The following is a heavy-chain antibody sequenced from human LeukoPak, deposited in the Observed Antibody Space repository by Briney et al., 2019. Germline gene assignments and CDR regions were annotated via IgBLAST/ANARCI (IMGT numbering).Heavy chain of an antibody. D-gene: IGHD3-9*01. Sequence: SETLSLTCTVSGVSISSVGYYWSWIRQYPGKGLEWIGYISYSGNTYYNPSLKSRVSISVDTSKNQFSLKLSSVTAADTAVYYCARTDAVYDILTGYYPYYFDYWGQGTLVTVSS. V-gene: IGHV4-31*03. CDR2: ISYSGNT. CDR1: GVSISSVGYY. J-gene: IGHJ4*02. CDR3: ARTDAVYDILTGYYPYYFDY.